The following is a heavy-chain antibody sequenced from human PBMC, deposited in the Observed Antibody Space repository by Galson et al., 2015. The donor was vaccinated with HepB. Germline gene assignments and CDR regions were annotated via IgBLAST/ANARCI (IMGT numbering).Heavy chain of an antibody. Sequence: SLRLSCAASGFTFSGSGIHWVRQAPGNGLEWVGRIRNGANYSATAYAPSVRGRFTVSRDDLKSTAYLQMNSLTPEDTAVYYCTRPGYGSSWFLDYAHGVDVWGQGTTVIVS. J-gene: IGHJ6*02. CDR2: IRNGANYSAT. CDR1: GFTFSGSG. V-gene: IGHV3-73*01. CDR3: TRPGYGSSWFLDYAHGVDV. D-gene: IGHD3/OR15-3a*01.